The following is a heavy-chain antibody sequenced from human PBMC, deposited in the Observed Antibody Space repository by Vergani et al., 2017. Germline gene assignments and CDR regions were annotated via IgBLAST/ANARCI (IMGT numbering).Heavy chain of an antibody. CDR2: ISGSGGST. V-gene: IGHV3-23*01. CDR3: AKGITMVRGVISD. Sequence: EVQLLESGGGLVQPGGSLRLSCAASGFTFSSYAMSWVRQAPGKGLEWVSAISGSGGSTYYADSVKGRFTISRDNSKNSLYLQMNSLRAEDTALYYCAKGITMVRGVISDWGQGTLVTVSS. CDR1: GFTFSSYA. D-gene: IGHD3-10*01. J-gene: IGHJ4*02.